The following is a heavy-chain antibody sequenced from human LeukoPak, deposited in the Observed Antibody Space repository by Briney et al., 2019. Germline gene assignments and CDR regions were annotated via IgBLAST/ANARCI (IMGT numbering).Heavy chain of an antibody. CDR1: GYTFTSYY. CDR3: ARVGTYYYGMDV. Sequence: ASVKVSCKASGYTFTSYYMHWVRQAPGQGLEWMGIINPSGGSTNYAQKFQGRVTITADESTSTAYMELSSLRSEDTAVYYCARVGTYYYGMDVWGQGTTVTVSS. CDR2: INPSGGST. J-gene: IGHJ6*02. V-gene: IGHV1-46*01.